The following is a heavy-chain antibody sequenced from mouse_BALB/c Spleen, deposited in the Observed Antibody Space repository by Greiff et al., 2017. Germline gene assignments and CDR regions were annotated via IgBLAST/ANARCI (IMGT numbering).Heavy chain of an antibody. J-gene: IGHJ1*01. CDR3: VRDVGRGGYFDV. Sequence: EVQLVETGGGLVQPKGSLKLSCAASGFTFNTNAMNWVRQAPGKGLEWVARIRSKSNNYATYYADSVKDRFTISRDDSQSMLYLQMNNLKTEDTAMYYCVRDVGRGGYFDVWGAGTTVTVSS. CDR2: IRSKSNNYAT. V-gene: IGHV10S3*01. CDR1: GFTFNTNA. D-gene: IGHD4-1*01.